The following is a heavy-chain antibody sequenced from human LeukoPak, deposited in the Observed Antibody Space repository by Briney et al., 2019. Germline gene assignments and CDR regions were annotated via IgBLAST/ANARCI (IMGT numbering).Heavy chain of an antibody. CDR3: ARDSKVRGGNWFDP. CDR1: GGSISSSSYY. CDR2: IYYSGST. V-gene: IGHV4-61*01. J-gene: IGHJ5*02. Sequence: SETLSLTCTVSGGSISSSSYYWGWIRQPPGKGLEWIGYIYYSGSTNYNPSLKSRVTISVDTSKNQFSLKLSSVTAADTAVYYCARDSKVRGGNWFDPWGQGTLVTVSS. D-gene: IGHD3-10*01.